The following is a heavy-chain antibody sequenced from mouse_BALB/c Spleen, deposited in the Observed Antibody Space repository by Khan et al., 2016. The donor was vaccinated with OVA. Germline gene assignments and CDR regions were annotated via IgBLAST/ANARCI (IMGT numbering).Heavy chain of an antibody. CDR1: GYIFTSYW. V-gene: IGHV1-76*01. D-gene: IGHD2-1*01. CDR3: ARVADVNYYFDY. CDR2: IYPGTDNT. J-gene: IGHJ2*01. Sequence: QVQLKESGAELVRPGASVNLSCKTSGYIFTSYWIHWVKQRSGQGLEWIARIYPGTDNTYYNEKFKGKATLTADKSSSTAYIQLRSLKSEDSAAYFCARVADVNYYFDYWGQGTTLTVSS.